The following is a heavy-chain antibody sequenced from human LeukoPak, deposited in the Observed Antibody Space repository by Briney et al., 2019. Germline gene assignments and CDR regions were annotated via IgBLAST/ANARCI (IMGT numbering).Heavy chain of an antibody. J-gene: IGHJ5*02. Sequence: GESLKISCKGSGYTFANYWIVWVRQMPGEGLEWMGIIYPGDSDTRYSPSFQGQVTISADKSIGTAYLQWSSLKASDTAMYYCARRIRRSCSSTTCPRWFDRWGQGTLVTVSS. D-gene: IGHD2-2*01. CDR3: ARRIRRSCSSTTCPRWFDR. CDR1: GYTFANYW. CDR2: IYPGDSDT. V-gene: IGHV5-51*01.